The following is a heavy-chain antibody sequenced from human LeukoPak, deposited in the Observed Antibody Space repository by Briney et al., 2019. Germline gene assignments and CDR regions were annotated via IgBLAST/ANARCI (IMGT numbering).Heavy chain of an antibody. CDR3: ARVGSLSRGRNWFDH. V-gene: IGHV4-4*07. CDR2: IDTSGST. Sequence: SETLSLTCTVSGGSISSYFCSWIRQPAGKGLEWIGRIDTSGSTNYNPSLKSRVTMSVDTSKNQFSLKLSSVTAADTAVYYCARVGSLSRGRNWFDHWGQGTLVTVSS. D-gene: IGHD6-13*01. J-gene: IGHJ5*02. CDR1: GGSISSYF.